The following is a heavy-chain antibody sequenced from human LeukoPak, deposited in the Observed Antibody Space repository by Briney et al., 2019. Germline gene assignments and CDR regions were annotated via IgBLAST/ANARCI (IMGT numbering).Heavy chain of an antibody. D-gene: IGHD3-22*01. J-gene: IGHJ4*02. Sequence: ASVKVSCKASGYTFTSYAMNWVRQAPGQGLEWMGWINPNSGGTNYAQKFQGRVTTTRDTSISTAYMELSRLRSDDTAVYYCARGDPYYYDSSGYFPGNYFDYWGQGTLVTVSS. CDR1: GYTFTSYA. CDR3: ARGDPYYYDSSGYFPGNYFDY. CDR2: INPNSGGT. V-gene: IGHV1-2*02.